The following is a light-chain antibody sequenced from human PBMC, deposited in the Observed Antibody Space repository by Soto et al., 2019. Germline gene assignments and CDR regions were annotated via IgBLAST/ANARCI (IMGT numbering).Light chain of an antibody. CDR3: QQTYSDIS. Sequence: DVRMTQSPSSLSASVGDTITITCRATQTITNYFNWFQQKPGESPRLLIYGASTLHDGVPSRFSGSGSGTDFTLTISGLQPEDFATHHCQQTYSDISFGGGTRV. CDR2: GAS. CDR1: QTITNY. V-gene: IGKV1-39*01. J-gene: IGKJ4*01.